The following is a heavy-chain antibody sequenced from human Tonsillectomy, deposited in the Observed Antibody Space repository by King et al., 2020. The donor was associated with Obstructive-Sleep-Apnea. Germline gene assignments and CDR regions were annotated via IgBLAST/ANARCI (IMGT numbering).Heavy chain of an antibody. Sequence: VQLVESGGGLVQPGGSLRLSCAASGFTFSSYAMSWFRQAPGRGLEWVSAISGSGGSTYYADSVKGGFTISRDNSRNTLYLQMNSLRAEDTAVYYCAKDIRAVAGPRPVDYWGQGTLVTVSS. V-gene: IGHV3-23*04. CDR1: GFTFSSYA. CDR3: AKDIRAVAGPRPVDY. D-gene: IGHD6-19*01. J-gene: IGHJ4*02. CDR2: ISGSGGST.